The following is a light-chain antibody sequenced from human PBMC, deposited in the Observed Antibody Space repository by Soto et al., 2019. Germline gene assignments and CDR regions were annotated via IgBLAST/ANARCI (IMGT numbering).Light chain of an antibody. CDR1: SSDVGAYNY. CDR2: EVS. CDR3: SSYAGTNRV. J-gene: IGLJ1*01. Sequence: QSVLTQPPSASGSPGQSVTISCTGTSSDVGAYNYVSWYQQHPGKAPKVMIYEVSKRPSGVPDRFSGSESGNTASLTVSGLQAEDEAEYYCSSYAGTNRVFGTGTKLTVL. V-gene: IGLV2-8*01.